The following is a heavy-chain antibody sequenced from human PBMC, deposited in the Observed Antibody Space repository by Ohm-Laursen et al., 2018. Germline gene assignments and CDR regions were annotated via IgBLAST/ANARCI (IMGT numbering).Heavy chain of an antibody. Sequence: EASVKVSCKASGYTFRGYYLHWLRQVPGQGLEWMGWINPKTGGTDYEPKFQGRFTLTIDTSISTGFMELSRLTSDDTAVYFCARDEPVTMVRGASDFWGQGTLVTVSS. CDR1: GYTFRGYY. CDR3: ARDEPVTMVRGASDF. J-gene: IGHJ4*02. D-gene: IGHD3-10*01. CDR2: INPKTGGT. V-gene: IGHV1-2*02.